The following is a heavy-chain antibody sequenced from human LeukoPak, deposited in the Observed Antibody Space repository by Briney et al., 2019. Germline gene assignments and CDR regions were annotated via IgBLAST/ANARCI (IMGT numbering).Heavy chain of an antibody. V-gene: IGHV4-39*01. J-gene: IGHJ4*02. D-gene: IGHD6-19*01. Sequence: PSETLSLTCTVSGGSISSSSYYWGWIRQPPGKGLEWIGSIYYSGSTYYNPSLKSRVTISVDTSKNQFFLKLSSVTAADTAVYYCARRRSGWYYFDYWGQGTLVTVSS. CDR2: IYYSGST. CDR1: GGSISSSSYY. CDR3: ARRRSGWYYFDY.